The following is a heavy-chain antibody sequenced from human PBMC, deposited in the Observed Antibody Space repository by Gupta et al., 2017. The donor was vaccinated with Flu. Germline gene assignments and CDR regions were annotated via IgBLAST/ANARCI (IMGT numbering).Heavy chain of an antibody. Sequence: QLQLQESGPGLVKPSETLSLTCTVSGGSISSNTDYWGWIRQPPGKGMEWIGSVLYSGKTYYSPSLRGRVTISADTSKNQFSLRLSSVTDADTARYYCARQNAVSGLFPPYYFDYWGRGTLVTVSS. CDR3: ARQNAVSGLFPPYYFDY. J-gene: IGHJ4*02. V-gene: IGHV4-39*01. CDR2: VLYSGKT. CDR1: GGSISSNTDY. D-gene: IGHD6-19*01.